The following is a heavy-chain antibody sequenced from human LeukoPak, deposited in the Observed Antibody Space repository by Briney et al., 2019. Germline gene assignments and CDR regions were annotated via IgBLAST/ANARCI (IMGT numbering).Heavy chain of an antibody. CDR3: ARPLQYSSGWC. Sequence: ASVKVSCKASGYTFTDYYMHWVRQAPGQGLEWMGLINTSVGSTSYAQKFQGRITMTRDTSASTVYMELSSLRSEDTAVYYCARPLQYSSGWCWGQGSLVTVSS. CDR2: INTSVGST. J-gene: IGHJ4*02. D-gene: IGHD6-19*01. CDR1: GYTFTDYY. V-gene: IGHV1-46*01.